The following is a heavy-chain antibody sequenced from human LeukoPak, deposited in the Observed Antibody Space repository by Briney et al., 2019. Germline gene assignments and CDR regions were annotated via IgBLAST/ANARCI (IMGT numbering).Heavy chain of an antibody. V-gene: IGHV3-23*01. CDR1: GFTFSSYA. CDR3: AKDPIAVAKSGYFDY. D-gene: IGHD6-19*01. CDR2: ISGSGGST. J-gene: IGHJ4*02. Sequence: GGSLRLSCAASGFTFSSYAMSWVRQAPGKGLEWVSAISGSGGSTYYADSVKGRFTISRDNSKNTLYLQMNSLRAEDAAVYYCAKDPIAVAKSGYFDYWGQGTLVTVSS.